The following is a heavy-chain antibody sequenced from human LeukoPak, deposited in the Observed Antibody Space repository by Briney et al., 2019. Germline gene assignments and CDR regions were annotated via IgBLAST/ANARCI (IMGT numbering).Heavy chain of an antibody. V-gene: IGHV4-59*01. CDR2: IYYSGST. Sequence: SETLSLTCTVSGGSISTYYWSWIRQPPGKGLEWIGYIYYSGSTSYNPSLKSRVTISVDTSKNQFSLMLSSVTAADTAVYYCARGYSSSWYYFDYWRQGTLVTVSS. CDR1: GGSISTYY. CDR3: ARGYSSSWYYFDY. D-gene: IGHD6-13*01. J-gene: IGHJ4*02.